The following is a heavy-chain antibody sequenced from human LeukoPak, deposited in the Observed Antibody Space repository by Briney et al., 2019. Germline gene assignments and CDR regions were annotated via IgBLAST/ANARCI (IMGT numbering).Heavy chain of an antibody. CDR2: IYPGDSDT. CDR3: ARTVLAVDTAMAIDY. Sequence: GESLKISCEGSGYSFTSYWIGWVRQMPGKGLEWMGIIYPGDSDTRYSPSFQGQVTISADKSISTAYLQWSSLKASDTAMYYCARTVLAVDTAMAIDYWGQGTLVTVSS. V-gene: IGHV5-51*01. J-gene: IGHJ4*02. D-gene: IGHD5-18*01. CDR1: GYSFTSYW.